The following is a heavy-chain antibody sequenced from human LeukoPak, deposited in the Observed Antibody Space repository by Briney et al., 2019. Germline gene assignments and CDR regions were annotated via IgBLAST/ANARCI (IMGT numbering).Heavy chain of an antibody. CDR1: GGSISSYY. D-gene: IGHD6-6*01. V-gene: IGHV4-59*08. CDR2: IYYSGST. Sequence: PSETLSLTCTVSGGSISSYYWSLIRQPPGMGLEWIGCIYYSGSTNYNPSLKSRVTMSVDTSKDQFSLRLSSVTAADTAVYYCARHRAYSSSSPFDYWGQGTLVTVSS. CDR3: ARHRAYSSSSPFDY. J-gene: IGHJ4*02.